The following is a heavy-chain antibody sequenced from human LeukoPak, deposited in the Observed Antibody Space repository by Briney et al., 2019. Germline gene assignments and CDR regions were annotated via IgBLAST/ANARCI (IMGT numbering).Heavy chain of an antibody. D-gene: IGHD1-26*01. CDR1: GFTFSSYA. Sequence: GGSLRLSCAASGFTFSSYAMNWVRQAPGKGLEWVSAVRGSDAGTAHADSVKGRFTISRDNSKNTLYLQMNSLRAEDTAVYYCAKNRGGSYYSGSDYWGQGTLVTVSS. CDR2: VRGSDAGT. CDR3: AKNRGGSYYSGSDY. V-gene: IGHV3-23*01. J-gene: IGHJ4*02.